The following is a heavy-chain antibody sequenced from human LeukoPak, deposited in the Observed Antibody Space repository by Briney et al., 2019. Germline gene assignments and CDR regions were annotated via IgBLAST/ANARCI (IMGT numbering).Heavy chain of an antibody. J-gene: IGHJ4*02. CDR1: GGSISPYY. V-gene: IGHV4-4*07. CDR3: ASGDYRGEGY. CDR2: IYTSGST. Sequence: SETLSLTCTVSGGSISPYYWTWIRQPSVKGLEWIGRIYTSGSTNYNPSLKSRVTMSVDTSKNQFSLKLSSVTAADTAVYYCASGDYRGEGYWGQGNLVTVSS. D-gene: IGHD4-17*01.